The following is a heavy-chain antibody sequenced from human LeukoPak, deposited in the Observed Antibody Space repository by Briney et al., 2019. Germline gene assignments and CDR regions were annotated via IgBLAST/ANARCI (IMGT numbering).Heavy chain of an antibody. CDR3: ARGFGRKLGIKFDY. J-gene: IGHJ4*02. CDR2: INSDGSST. Sequence: GGSLRLSCAASGFTFSSYWMHWVRQAPGKGLVWVSRINSDGSSTSYADSVKGRFTISRDNAKNTLYLQMNSLRAADTAVYYCARGFGRKLGIKFDYWGQGTLVTVSS. D-gene: IGHD7-27*01. V-gene: IGHV3-74*01. CDR1: GFTFSSYW.